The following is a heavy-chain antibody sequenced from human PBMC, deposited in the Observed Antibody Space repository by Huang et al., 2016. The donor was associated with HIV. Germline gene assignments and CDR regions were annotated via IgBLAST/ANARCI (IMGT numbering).Heavy chain of an antibody. V-gene: IGHV4-34*01. CDR2: VNNGGSV. CDR3: ATSRSGGGWYLDL. J-gene: IGHJ2*01. Sequence: QVQLQQWGAGLLKPSETLSLTCGVSAESLRGFYWIGEVNNGGSVKYNPSLESRVSISVDKSKQQFSLKLTSVTAADTAVYYCATSRSGGGWYLDLWGRGTLVIVSS. CDR1: AESLRGFY. D-gene: IGHD6-19*01.